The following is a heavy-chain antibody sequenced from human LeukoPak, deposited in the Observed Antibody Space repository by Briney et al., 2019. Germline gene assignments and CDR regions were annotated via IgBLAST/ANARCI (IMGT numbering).Heavy chain of an antibody. CDR2: ICAYNGST. Sequence: ASVKVSCKASGYTFTSYGISWVRQAPGQGLEWMGWICAYNGSTNYAQKLQGRVTMTTDTSTSTAYMELRSLRSDDTAVYYCARGRIFGVVTGAFDIWGQGTMVTVSS. CDR1: GYTFTSYG. CDR3: ARGRIFGVVTGAFDI. D-gene: IGHD3-3*01. V-gene: IGHV1-18*01. J-gene: IGHJ3*02.